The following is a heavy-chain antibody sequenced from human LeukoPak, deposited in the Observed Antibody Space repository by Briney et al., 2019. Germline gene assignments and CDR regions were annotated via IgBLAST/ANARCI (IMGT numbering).Heavy chain of an antibody. CDR1: GYSFTSYW. Sequence: GESLKISCKGSGYSFTSYWIGWVRQMPGKGLEWMGIIYPGDSDTRYSPSFQGQVTISADKSISTAYLQWSSLKASDTAMYYCARQDYYGSGSGHDFDYWGQGTLVTVSS. CDR3: ARQDYYGSGSGHDFDY. D-gene: IGHD3-10*01. CDR2: IYPGDSDT. J-gene: IGHJ4*02. V-gene: IGHV5-51*01.